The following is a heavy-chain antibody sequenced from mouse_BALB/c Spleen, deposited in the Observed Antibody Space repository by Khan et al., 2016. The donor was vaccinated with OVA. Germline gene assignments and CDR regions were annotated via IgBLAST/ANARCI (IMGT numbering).Heavy chain of an antibody. CDR3: ARGASYWYFDI. CDR2: INTYTGEP. CDR1: GYTFTNYG. Sequence: QIQLVQSGPELKKPGETVKISCKASGYTFTNYGMNWVKQAPGKGLKWMGWINTYTGEPTYTDDFKGRFAFSLDTSASTAYLQLNHLKYEDMATYFSARGASYWYFDIWGAGTPVTVSS. J-gene: IGHJ1*01. V-gene: IGHV9-1*02.